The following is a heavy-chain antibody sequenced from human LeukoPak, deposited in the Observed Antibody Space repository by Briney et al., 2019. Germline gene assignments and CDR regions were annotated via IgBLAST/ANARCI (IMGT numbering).Heavy chain of an antibody. V-gene: IGHV4-59*01. CDR2: IYFSGST. J-gene: IGHJ4*02. CDR3: ARGYGYYDSSGFKYYFDY. CDR1: GGPISSYY. D-gene: IGHD3-22*01. Sequence: SETLSLTCTVSGGPISSYYWSWIRQPPGEGLEWIGYIYFSGSTNYNPSLKSRVTISVDTSKNQFSLKLSSVTAADTAVYYCARGYGYYDSSGFKYYFDYWGQGTLVTVSS.